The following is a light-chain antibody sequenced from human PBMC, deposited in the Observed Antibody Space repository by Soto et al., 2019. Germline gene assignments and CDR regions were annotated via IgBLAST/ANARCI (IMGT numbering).Light chain of an antibody. J-gene: IGKJ1*01. CDR2: KTS. CDR1: HSISTW. V-gene: IGKV1-5*03. CDR3: QQYTNTNNPWM. Sequence: DIQMTQSPSTLSASVGDRVTITCRASHSISTWLAWYQQKPGKAPKLLIYKTSTLESGVASRFSGSGSGTEFTLIISGLQPDDSATYYCQQYTNTNNPWMFGQGTKVDI.